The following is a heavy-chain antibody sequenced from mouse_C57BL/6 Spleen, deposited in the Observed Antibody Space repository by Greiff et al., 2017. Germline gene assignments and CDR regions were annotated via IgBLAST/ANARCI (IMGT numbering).Heavy chain of an antibody. CDR1: GFSLSTSGMG. CDR3: ARREGNYYGSSYDWYFDV. J-gene: IGHJ1*03. CDR2: IYWDDDK. D-gene: IGHD1-1*01. V-gene: IGHV8-12*01. Sequence: QVTLKVSGPGILQSSQTLSLTCSFSGFSLSTSGMGVSWIRQPSGKGLEWLAHIYWDDDKRYNPSLKSRLTISKDTSRNQVFLKITSVDTADTATYYCARREGNYYGSSYDWYFDVWGTGTTVTVSS.